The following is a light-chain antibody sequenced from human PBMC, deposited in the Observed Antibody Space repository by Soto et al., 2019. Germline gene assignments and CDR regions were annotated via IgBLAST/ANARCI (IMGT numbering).Light chain of an antibody. Sequence: QTVVTQPPSVSGAPGQRVTISCTGSSSNIGAGYHVHWYQQLPGTAPKLLISHNNNRPSGVPDRFSGSKSDSSASLAITGLQAEDEADYYCISYRGSDTSYVFGTGTKLTVL. CDR2: HNN. CDR3: ISYRGSDTSYV. J-gene: IGLJ1*01. V-gene: IGLV1-40*01. CDR1: SSNIGAGYH.